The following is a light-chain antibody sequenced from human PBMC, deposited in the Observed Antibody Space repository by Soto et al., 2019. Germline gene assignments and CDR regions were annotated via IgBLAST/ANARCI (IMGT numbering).Light chain of an antibody. CDR1: QSVTSNY. Sequence: EIVLTQSPGTLSLSPGERATLSCRATQSVTSNYLAWYQQKPGQAPRLLIYGASSRATGTPDRFSGSGSGTDFTLTISRLEPEDFAVYYWQQYGTSPETFGQGTKVEIK. CDR3: QQYGTSPET. CDR2: GAS. V-gene: IGKV3-20*01. J-gene: IGKJ1*01.